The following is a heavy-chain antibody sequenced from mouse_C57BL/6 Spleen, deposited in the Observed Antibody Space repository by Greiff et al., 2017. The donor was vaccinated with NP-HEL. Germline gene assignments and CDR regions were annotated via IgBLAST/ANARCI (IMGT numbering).Heavy chain of an antibody. J-gene: IGHJ2*01. CDR1: GFTFSDYY. CDR2: ISNGGGST. CDR3: ARGDGDY. Sequence: EVMLVESGGGLVQPGGSLKLSCAASGFTFSDYYMYWVRQTPEKRLEWVAYISNGGGSTYYPDTVKGRFTISRDNAKNTLYLQMSRLKSEDTAMYYCARGDGDYWGQGTTLTVSS. V-gene: IGHV5-12*01. D-gene: IGHD2-3*01.